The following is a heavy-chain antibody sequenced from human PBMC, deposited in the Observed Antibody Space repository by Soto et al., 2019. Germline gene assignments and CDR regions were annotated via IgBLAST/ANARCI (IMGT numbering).Heavy chain of an antibody. CDR2: ISYDGSEE. Sequence: VGSLRLSCTATGFTFGSYGFHWVRQAPGKGLQWVALISYDGSEEYYGDSVKGRFTISRDNSKNSLYLHMNSLRAEDTAVYFCARVSGSYHMDYWGQGTLVTVSS. J-gene: IGHJ4*02. D-gene: IGHD1-26*01. CDR1: GFTFGSYG. V-gene: IGHV3-30*04. CDR3: ARVSGSYHMDY.